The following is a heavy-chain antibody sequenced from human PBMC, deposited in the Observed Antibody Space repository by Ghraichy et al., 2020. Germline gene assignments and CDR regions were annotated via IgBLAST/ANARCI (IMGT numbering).Heavy chain of an antibody. V-gene: IGHV4-39*01. D-gene: IGHD4-11*01. CDR1: GGSISSSGYY. CDR2: IYYSGIT. Sequence: SETLSLTCTVSGGSISSSGYYWDWIRQPPGKGLDWIGSIYYSGITYYSPSLKSRVTISVDTSKNQLSLNLSSVTAADTAVYYCARRAVTNFDYWGQGTLVTVSS. CDR3: ARRAVTNFDY. J-gene: IGHJ4*02.